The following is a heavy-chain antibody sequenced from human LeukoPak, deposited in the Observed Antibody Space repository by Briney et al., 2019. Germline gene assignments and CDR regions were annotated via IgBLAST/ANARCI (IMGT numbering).Heavy chain of an antibody. D-gene: IGHD3-10*01. J-gene: IGHJ4*02. CDR1: GFTFSSYG. V-gene: IGHV3-30*02. Sequence: GGSLRLSCAASGFTFSSYGMHWVRQAPGKGLEWVAFIRYDGSNKYYADSVKGRFTISRDNSKNTLYLQMNSLRAEDTAVYYCAKGGTMVRGVIDYWGQGTLVTVSS. CDR3: AKGGTMVRGVIDY. CDR2: IRYDGSNK.